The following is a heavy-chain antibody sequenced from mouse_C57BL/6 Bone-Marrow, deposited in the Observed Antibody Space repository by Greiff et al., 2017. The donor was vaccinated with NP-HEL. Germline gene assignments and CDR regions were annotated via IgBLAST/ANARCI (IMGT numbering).Heavy chain of an antibody. Sequence: EVQLQESGPELVKPGASVKISCKASGYSFTGYYMNWVKQSPEKSLEWIGEINPSTGGTTYNQKFKAKATLTVDKSSSTAYMQLKSLTSEDSAVYYCARVIHSGFAYWGQGTLVTVSA. CDR2: INPSTGGT. J-gene: IGHJ3*01. CDR1: GYSFTGYY. V-gene: IGHV1-42*01. D-gene: IGHD3-1*01. CDR3: ARVIHSGFAY.